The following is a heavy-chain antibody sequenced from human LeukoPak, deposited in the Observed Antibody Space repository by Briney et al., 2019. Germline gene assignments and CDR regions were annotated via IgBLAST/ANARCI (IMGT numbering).Heavy chain of an antibody. CDR2: ISGSGAGA. D-gene: IGHD6-19*01. J-gene: IGHJ4*02. V-gene: IGHV3-23*01. CDR3: ARLTGSGFDY. CDR1: GFTFYSYA. Sequence: GGSLRLSCAASGFTFYSYAMSWVRQAPGKGLEWVSTISGSGAGAYYADSVKGRFTISRDSSRNTLYLQMNSLRAEDMAVYYCARLTGSGFDYWGQGTLVTVSS.